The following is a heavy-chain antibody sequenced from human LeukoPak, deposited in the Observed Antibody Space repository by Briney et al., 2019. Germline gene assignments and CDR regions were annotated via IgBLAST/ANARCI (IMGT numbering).Heavy chain of an antibody. CDR2: IHYSGST. V-gene: IGHV4-59*01. Sequence: SETLSLTCTVSGGSISSYYWSWIRQPPGKGLEWIGYIHYSGSTNYNPSLKSRVTILVDTSKNQFSLKLSSVTAADTAVYYCARSGSGWENFDYWGQGTLVTVSS. D-gene: IGHD6-19*01. J-gene: IGHJ4*02. CDR1: GGSISSYY. CDR3: ARSGSGWENFDY.